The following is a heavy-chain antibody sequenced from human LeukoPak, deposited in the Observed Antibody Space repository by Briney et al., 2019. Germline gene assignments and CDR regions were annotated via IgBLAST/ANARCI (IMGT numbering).Heavy chain of an antibody. D-gene: IGHD1-20*01. J-gene: IGHJ4*02. Sequence: SQTLSLTCAISGDSVSSNSAAWNWIRQSPSRGLEWLGRTHYKSKWYNDYAVSVKSRMTINPDTSKNQISLQLKSVTPEDTAVYYCVRGRAYDWNDVLDYWGQGILVTVSS. CDR3: VRGRAYDWNDVLDY. CDR1: GDSVSSNSAA. CDR2: THYKSKWYN. V-gene: IGHV6-1*01.